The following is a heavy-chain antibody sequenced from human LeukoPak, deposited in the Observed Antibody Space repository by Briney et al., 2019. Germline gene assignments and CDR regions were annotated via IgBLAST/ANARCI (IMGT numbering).Heavy chain of an antibody. V-gene: IGHV1-18*01. CDR2: ISAYNGNT. CDR3: AREVGGAYHLDS. D-gene: IGHD6-19*01. J-gene: IGHJ4*02. Sequence: ASVKVSCKTSSNRFTYSGFSWVRQAPGQGPECMGWISAYNGNTKYVQKFQGRVTMTTDTSTSTAYMELRSLTSDDTAVYYCAREVGGAYHLDSWGQGTLVTVSS. CDR1: SNRFTYSG.